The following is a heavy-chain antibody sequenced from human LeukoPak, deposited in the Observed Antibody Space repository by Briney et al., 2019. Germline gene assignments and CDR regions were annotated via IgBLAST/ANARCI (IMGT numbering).Heavy chain of an antibody. J-gene: IGHJ5*02. Sequence: SSDTLSLTCAVSGASISGSGYYLAWIRQPAGKGLEWIGRIYTSGSTNYTPSLKSRVTMSVDTSKNQFSLKLSSVTAADTAVYYCARDYDILTGNNWFDPWGQGTLVTVSS. CDR1: GASISGSGYY. D-gene: IGHD3-9*01. CDR2: IYTSGST. CDR3: ARDYDILTGNNWFDP. V-gene: IGHV4-61*02.